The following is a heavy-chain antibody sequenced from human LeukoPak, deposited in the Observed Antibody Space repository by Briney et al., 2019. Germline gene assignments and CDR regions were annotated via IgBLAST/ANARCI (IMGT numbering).Heavy chain of an antibody. J-gene: IGHJ6*03. D-gene: IGHD3/OR15-3a*01. V-gene: IGHV1-24*01. CDR1: GYTLTELS. Sequence: ASVKVSCKVSGYTLTELSMHWVRQAPGKGLEWMGGFDPEDGETIYAQEFQGRVTMTEDTSTDTAYMELSSLRSEDTAVYYCARWGLVPPGTYFYNYMDVWGTGTTVTVSS. CDR2: FDPEDGET. CDR3: ARWGLVPPGTYFYNYMDV.